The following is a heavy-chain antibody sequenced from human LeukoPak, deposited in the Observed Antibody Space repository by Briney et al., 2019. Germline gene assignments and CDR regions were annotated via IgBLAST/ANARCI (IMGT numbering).Heavy chain of an antibody. CDR3: ASGDGVFHH. Sequence: SETLSLTCTVSGGSISSGSYYWSWIRQPAGKGLEWIGRIYTSGSTNYNPSLKSRVTMSVDTSKNQFSLKLSSVTAADTAVYYCASGDGVFHHWGQGTLVTVSS. D-gene: IGHD6-13*01. CDR2: IYTSGST. J-gene: IGHJ4*02. CDR1: GGSISSGSYY. V-gene: IGHV4-61*02.